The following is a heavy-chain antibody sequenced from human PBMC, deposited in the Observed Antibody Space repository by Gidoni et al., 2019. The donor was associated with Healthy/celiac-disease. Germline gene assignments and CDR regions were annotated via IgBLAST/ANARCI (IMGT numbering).Heavy chain of an antibody. CDR3: ARPLWFGELQH. V-gene: IGHV3-53*02. CDR2: IYSGGST. Sequence: EVQLVETGGGLIQPGGSLSLSCAASGFTVSSNYMSWVRQAPGKGLEWVSVIYSGGSTYYADSVKGRFTISRDNSKNTLYLQMNSLRAEDTAVYYCARPLWFGELQHWGQGTLVTVSS. J-gene: IGHJ1*01. D-gene: IGHD3-10*01. CDR1: GFTVSSNY.